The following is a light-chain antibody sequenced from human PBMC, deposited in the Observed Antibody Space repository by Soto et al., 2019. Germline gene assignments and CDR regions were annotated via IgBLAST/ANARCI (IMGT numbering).Light chain of an antibody. CDR1: SSNIGNSF. CDR2: DNN. V-gene: IGLV1-51*01. J-gene: IGLJ1*01. CDR3: GAWDGGLSAFV. Sequence: QSVLTQPPSVSAAPGRTVTISCSGSSSNIGNSFVSWYQQLPGTATRLLIYDNNERPSGIPDRFSGSKSGTSATLGITGLQTGDEADYYCGAWDGGLSAFVFGTGTKVTVL.